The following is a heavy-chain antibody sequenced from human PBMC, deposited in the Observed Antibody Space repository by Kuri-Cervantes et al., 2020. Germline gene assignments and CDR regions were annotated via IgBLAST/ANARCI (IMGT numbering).Heavy chain of an antibody. V-gene: IGHV3-23*01. CDR2: ISGRGDRT. CDR1: GFTFSSYA. Sequence: GESLKISCAASGFTFSSYAMSWVRQTPGKGLEWVSGISGRGDRTSYADSVKGRFTISRDNSNNTLNLQMNSLRAEDTAVYYCAKDNSRIQLDYYYYYMDVWGKGTTVTVSS. D-gene: IGHD5-18*01. CDR3: AKDNSRIQLDYYYYYMDV. J-gene: IGHJ6*03.